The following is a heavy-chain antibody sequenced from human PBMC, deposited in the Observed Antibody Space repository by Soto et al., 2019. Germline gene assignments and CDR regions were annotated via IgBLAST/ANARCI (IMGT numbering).Heavy chain of an antibody. CDR2: ISTSGATT. D-gene: IGHD2-2*01. CDR3: AKGHVVVPAALDY. J-gene: IGHJ4*02. Sequence: GGSLRLSCAASGFTFSSHAMTWVRQAPGKGLEWVSAISTSGATTFYADSVKGRFTISRDNSKNTLYLRMNSLGAEDTALYYCAKGHVVVPAALDYWGQGTLVNVSS. CDR1: GFTFSSHA. V-gene: IGHV3-23*01.